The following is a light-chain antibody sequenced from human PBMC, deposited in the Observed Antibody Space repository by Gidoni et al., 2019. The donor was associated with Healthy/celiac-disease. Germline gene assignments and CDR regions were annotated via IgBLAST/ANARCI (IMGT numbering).Light chain of an antibody. Sequence: AIQMTPSPSSLSASVGDRVTITCRGRKGIRNDLGWYQQKPGKAPKLMIYAASSLQSGVPSRCSGSGSGTDFTLTISSLQPEDFATYYCLQDYNYPWTFGQGTKVEIK. CDR3: LQDYNYPWT. CDR1: KGIRND. CDR2: AAS. V-gene: IGKV1-6*01. J-gene: IGKJ1*01.